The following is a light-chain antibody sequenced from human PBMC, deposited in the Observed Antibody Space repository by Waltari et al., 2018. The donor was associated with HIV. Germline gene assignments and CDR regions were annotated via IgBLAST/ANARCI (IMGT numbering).Light chain of an antibody. CDR1: QSILYSSNGKHC. CDR3: QQCYSTPRT. CDR2: WAS. Sequence: DIVMTQSPDSLAVSLGERATINCKSSQSILYSSNGKHCLAWYQQIPGQPPKLLIYWASTRQSGVPDRFNGSGSGTDFTLTISSLQAEDVAVYYCQQCYSTPRTFGQGTKVEI. V-gene: IGKV4-1*01. J-gene: IGKJ1*01.